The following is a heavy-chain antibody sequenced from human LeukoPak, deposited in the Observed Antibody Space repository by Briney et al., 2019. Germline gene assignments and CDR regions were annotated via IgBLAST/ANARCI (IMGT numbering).Heavy chain of an antibody. CDR2: ISGSGGST. CDR1: GFTFSSYA. D-gene: IGHD3-16*02. CDR3: ARDHEYYDYVWGSYRQSGFDY. J-gene: IGHJ4*02. V-gene: IGHV3-23*01. Sequence: GGSLRLSCAASGFTFSSYAMSWVRQAPGKGLEWVSAISGSGGSTYYADSVKGRFTISRDNSKNTLHLQMNSLRAEDTAVYYCARDHEYYDYVWGSYRQSGFDYWGQGTLVTVSS.